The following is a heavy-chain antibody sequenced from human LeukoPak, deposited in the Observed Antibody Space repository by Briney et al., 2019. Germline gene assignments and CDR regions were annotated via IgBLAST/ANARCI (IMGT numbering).Heavy chain of an antibody. D-gene: IGHD6-19*01. CDR2: ISGSGDST. CDR3: ARRSGIAVAGAFDY. Sequence: PGGSLRLSCAASGFTVSSNYMRWVRQAPGKGLEWVSGISGSGDSTYYADSVKGRFTISRDNSKNTLYLQMNSLRAVDTAVYYCARRSGIAVAGAFDYWGQGTLVTVSS. V-gene: IGHV3-23*01. J-gene: IGHJ4*02. CDR1: GFTVSSNY.